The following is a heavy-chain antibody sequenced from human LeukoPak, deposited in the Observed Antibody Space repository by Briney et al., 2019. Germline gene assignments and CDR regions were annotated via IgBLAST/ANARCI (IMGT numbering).Heavy chain of an antibody. CDR2: IYSGGGT. J-gene: IGHJ4*02. CDR1: GFTVSNNY. CDR3: ARASRGYNYGYFDY. D-gene: IGHD5-18*01. V-gene: IGHV3-66*01. Sequence: GGSLRLSCAASGFTVSNNYMSWVRQAPGKGLEWVSVIYSGGGTHYADSVKGRFTISRDNSRNTLYLQMNSLRAEDTAVYYCARASRGYNYGYFDYWGQGTLVTVSS.